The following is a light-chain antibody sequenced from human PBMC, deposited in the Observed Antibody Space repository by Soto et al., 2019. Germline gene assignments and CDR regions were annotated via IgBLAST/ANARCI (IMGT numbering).Light chain of an antibody. CDR3: QQSYSTPWT. J-gene: IGKJ1*01. Sequence: DIQMTQSPSSLSASVGDRVTITCRASQSISSYLNWYQQKPGKAPKLLIYAASSLQSGVPSRFSGSGSGTDFTLTISSLQPEHFATYYCQQSYSTPWTFGQGTKLDIK. CDR2: AAS. V-gene: IGKV1-39*01. CDR1: QSISSY.